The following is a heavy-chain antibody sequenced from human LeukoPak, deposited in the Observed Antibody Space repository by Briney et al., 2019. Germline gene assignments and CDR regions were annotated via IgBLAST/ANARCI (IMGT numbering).Heavy chain of an antibody. CDR2: IYHSGST. V-gene: IGHV4-30-2*01. Sequence: SETLSLTCAVSGGSISSGGYSWSWIRQPPGKGLEWIGYIYHSGSTYYNPSLKSRVTISVDRSKNRFSLKLSSVTAADTAVYYCAREHITMVRGVINRRWFDPWGQGTLVTVSS. CDR3: AREHITMVRGVINRRWFDP. CDR1: GGSISSGGYS. J-gene: IGHJ5*02. D-gene: IGHD3-10*01.